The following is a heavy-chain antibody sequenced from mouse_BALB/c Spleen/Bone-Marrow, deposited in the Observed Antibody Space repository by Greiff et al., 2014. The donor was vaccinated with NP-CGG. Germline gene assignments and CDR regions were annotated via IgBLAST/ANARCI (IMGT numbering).Heavy chain of an antibody. D-gene: IGHD1-1*01. V-gene: IGHV14-3*02. J-gene: IGHJ3*01. CDR2: IDPANGNT. Sequence: VQLQQSGAELVKPGASVKLSCTASGFNIKDTYMHWVKQRPEQGLEWIGRIDPANGNTKYDPKFQGKATITAVTSSNTAYLQLSSLTSEDTAVYYCAAYYYGSSQFAYWGQGTLVTVSA. CDR3: AAYYYGSSQFAY. CDR1: GFNIKDTY.